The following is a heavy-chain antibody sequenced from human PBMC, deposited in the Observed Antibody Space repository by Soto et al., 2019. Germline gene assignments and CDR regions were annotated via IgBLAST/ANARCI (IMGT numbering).Heavy chain of an antibody. Sequence: GGSLRLSCAASGFTFSSYWMSWVRQAPGKGLEWVANIKQDGSEKYYVDSVKGRFTISRDNAKNSLYLQMNSLRAEDTAVYYCARADTVWPYYYGSGFMEVWGQGTTVTVSS. D-gene: IGHD3-10*01. CDR2: IKQDGSEK. CDR3: ARADTVWPYYYGSGFMEV. CDR1: GFTFSSYW. J-gene: IGHJ6*02. V-gene: IGHV3-7*01.